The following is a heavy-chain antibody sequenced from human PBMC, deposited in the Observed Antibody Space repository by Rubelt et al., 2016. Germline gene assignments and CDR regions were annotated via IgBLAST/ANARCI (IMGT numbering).Heavy chain of an antibody. J-gene: IGHJ4*02. D-gene: IGHD1-26*01. V-gene: IGHV3-30*04. CDR3: ARDPVGTTVRHFDY. CDR1: GFTFSSYV. CDR2: ISGDGSIK. Sequence: VQLVESGGGLVKPGGSLRLSCAASGFTFSSYVMHWVRQAPGKGLEWVAVISGDGSIKYYADSVKGRFTISRDNSKNTLYLQMNSLRVEDTAVYYWARDPVGTTVRHFDYWGQGTLVTVSS.